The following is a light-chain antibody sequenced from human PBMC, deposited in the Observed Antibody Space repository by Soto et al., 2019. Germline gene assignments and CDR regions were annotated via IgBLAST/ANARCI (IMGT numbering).Light chain of an antibody. J-gene: IGKJ1*01. Sequence: EIVMTQSPATLSVSPGERATLSCRASQSVGSNLAWYQQKPGQAPRLLIYGASTRATGIPARFSGSGSGTEFTLTISSLQSEDFALYSCQQYNNWPPDRTFGQGTKVEIK. CDR3: QQYNNWPPDRT. CDR2: GAS. CDR1: QSVGSN. V-gene: IGKV3-15*01.